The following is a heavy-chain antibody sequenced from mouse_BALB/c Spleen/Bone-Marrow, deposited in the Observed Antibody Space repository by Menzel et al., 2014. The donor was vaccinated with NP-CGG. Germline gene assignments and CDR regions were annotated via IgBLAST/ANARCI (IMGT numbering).Heavy chain of an antibody. CDR1: GYSSTDYT. CDR3: ARSGYYGSSYFDY. D-gene: IGHD1-1*01. Sequence: VQLQQSGPELVKPGASMKISCKASGYSSTDYTMTWVKQSHGKNLEWIGLINPYNGDTFYNQKFKSKATLTVDKSSSTAHMELRSLASEDSAVYYCARSGYYGSSYFDYWGQGTTLTVSS. CDR2: INPYNGDT. V-gene: IGHV1-20*02. J-gene: IGHJ2*01.